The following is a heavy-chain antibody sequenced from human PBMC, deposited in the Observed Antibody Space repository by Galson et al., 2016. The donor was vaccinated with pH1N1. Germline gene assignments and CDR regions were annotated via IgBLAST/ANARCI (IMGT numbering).Heavy chain of an antibody. J-gene: IGHJ4*02. D-gene: IGHD6-19*01. CDR1: GFTFDDHA. CDR3: AVGSSVAGPDFFVH. CDR2: ITWNGNII. Sequence: SLRLSCAASGFTFDDHAMYWVRQAPGKGLEWVSGITWNGNIIGYADSVKGRFTIFRANAKNSLYLQMNSLTSDDMALYFCAVGSSVAGPDFFVHWGQGALVTVSS. V-gene: IGHV3-9*03.